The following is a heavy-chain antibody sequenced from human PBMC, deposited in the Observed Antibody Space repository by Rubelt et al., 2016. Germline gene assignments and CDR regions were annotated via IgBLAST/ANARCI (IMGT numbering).Heavy chain of an antibody. CDR2: INTDGSSI. Sequence: SGGGLVQPGGSLRLSCAASGFSFSNYWMYWVRQAPGKGLVWVSRINTDGSSITYADSVKGRFTISRDNAKNTLYLQMNGLRAEDTAVYYCAKDWPGTSPPGGDYWGQGTLVTVSS. J-gene: IGHJ4*02. CDR1: GFSFSNYW. CDR3: AKDWPGTSPPGGDY. D-gene: IGHD3/OR15-3a*01. V-gene: IGHV3-74*01.